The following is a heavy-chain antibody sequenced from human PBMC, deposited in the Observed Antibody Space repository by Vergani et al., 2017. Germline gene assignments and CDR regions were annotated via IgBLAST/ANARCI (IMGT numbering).Heavy chain of an antibody. V-gene: IGHV3-23*01. Sequence: EVQLLESGGDLVQPGGSLRLSCAASGFTFNHYAMNWVRQAPGKGLEWVSGISGSGGSTYYPGSVKGRFTISRDSSKNTLYLQMNSLSAGDTAVYYCAKANPRNSGYDYLYYDHAMDVWGQGTTVTVSS. CDR2: ISGSGGST. CDR1: GFTFNHYA. D-gene: IGHD5-12*01. CDR3: AKANPRNSGYDYLYYDHAMDV. J-gene: IGHJ6*02.